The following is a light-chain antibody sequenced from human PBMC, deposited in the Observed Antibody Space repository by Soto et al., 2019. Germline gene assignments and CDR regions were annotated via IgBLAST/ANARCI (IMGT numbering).Light chain of an antibody. J-gene: IGKJ4*01. CDR2: AAS. Sequence: DIQMTQSPSSLSASVGDSVTITCRASQSISSYLNWYQQKPGKAPKLLIYAASSLQSGVPSRFSGSGSGTDFTLTISSLQPEYFATYYCQQSYSTLSFGGGTKVEIK. CDR1: QSISSY. CDR3: QQSYSTLS. V-gene: IGKV1-39*01.